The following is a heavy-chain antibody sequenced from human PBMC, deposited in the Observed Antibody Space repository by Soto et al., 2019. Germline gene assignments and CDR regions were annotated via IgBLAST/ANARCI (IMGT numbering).Heavy chain of an antibody. J-gene: IGHJ6*02. V-gene: IGHV6-1*01. D-gene: IGHD3-3*01. CDR2: TYYRSKWYN. Sequence: SQTLSLTCVISGDSVSSNSAAWNWIRQSPSRGLEWLGRTYYRSKWYNDYAVSVKSRITINPDTSKNQFSLQLNSVTPEDTAVYYCARDRYDFWSGYIGHYYGMDVWGQGTTVTVSS. CDR3: ARDRYDFWSGYIGHYYGMDV. CDR1: GDSVSSNSAA.